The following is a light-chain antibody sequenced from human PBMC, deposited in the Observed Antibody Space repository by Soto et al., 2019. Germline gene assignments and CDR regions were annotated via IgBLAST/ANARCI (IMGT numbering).Light chain of an antibody. CDR1: QDIGSA. V-gene: IGKV1-13*02. J-gene: IGKJ4*01. Sequence: IQLTQSPSSLSASVGDRVTITCRAGQDIGSALAWYQQRPGKAPKLLLYDASNLEAGVPSRFSGSVSGTDFTLTIASLRPEYFATNYCQQFNGFPLTFGGGTKVQIK. CDR2: DAS. CDR3: QQFNGFPLT.